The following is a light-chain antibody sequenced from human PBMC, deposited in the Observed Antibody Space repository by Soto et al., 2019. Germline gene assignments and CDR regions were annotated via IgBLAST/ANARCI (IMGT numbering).Light chain of an antibody. CDR2: GAS. Sequence: ESVKTQSPATLSVSPGERATLSCRASQSVSGNLAWYQQKPGQAPRLLIYGASTRAAGIPARFSGSGSGTEFTLTLSSLQSEDFAVYYCQQYNNWPQTFGQGTKVEIK. V-gene: IGKV3-15*01. CDR1: QSVSGN. CDR3: QQYNNWPQT. J-gene: IGKJ1*01.